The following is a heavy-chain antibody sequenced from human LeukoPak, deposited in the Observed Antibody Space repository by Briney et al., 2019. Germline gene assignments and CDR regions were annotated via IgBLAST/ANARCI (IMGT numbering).Heavy chain of an antibody. V-gene: IGHV4-4*07. J-gene: IGHJ4*02. CDR3: ARAPSGSYSNFDY. CDR1: GGSISSYY. CDR2: IYASGNT. Sequence: PSETLSLTCTVSGGSISSYYWSWVRQPAGKGLEWIGRIYASGNTNYNPSLKGRVTISVDTSKNQFSLKLSSVTAADTAVYYCARAPSGSYSNFDYWGQGTLVTVSS. D-gene: IGHD1-26*01.